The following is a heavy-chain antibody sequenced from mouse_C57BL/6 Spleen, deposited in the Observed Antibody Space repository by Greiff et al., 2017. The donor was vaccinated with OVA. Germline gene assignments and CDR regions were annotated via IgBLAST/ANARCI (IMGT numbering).Heavy chain of an antibody. CDR1: GYSITSGYY. V-gene: IGHV3-6*01. Sequence: EVKLQESGPGLVKPSQSLSLTCSVTGYSITSGYYWNWIRQFPGNKLEWMGYISYDGSNNYNPSLKNRISITRDTSKNQFFLKLNSVTTEDTATYYCARRGSNYFDDWGQGTTLTVSS. D-gene: IGHD1-1*01. CDR2: ISYDGSN. J-gene: IGHJ2*01. CDR3: ARRGSNYFDD.